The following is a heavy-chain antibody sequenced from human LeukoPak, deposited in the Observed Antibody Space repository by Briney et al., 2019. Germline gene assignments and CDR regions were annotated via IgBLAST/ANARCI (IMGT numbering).Heavy chain of an antibody. J-gene: IGHJ5*02. CDR3: AKSSSFSRAYLPTVTTGLEYNWFDP. V-gene: IGHV3-23*01. Sequence: GGSLRLSCAASGFTFSSYAMSWVRQAPGKGLEWVSAISGSGGSTYYADSVRGRFTISRDNSKNTLYLQMNSLRAEDTAVYYCAKSSSFSRAYLPTVTTGLEYNWFDPWGQGTLVTVSS. CDR1: GFTFSSYA. D-gene: IGHD4-11*01. CDR2: ISGSGGST.